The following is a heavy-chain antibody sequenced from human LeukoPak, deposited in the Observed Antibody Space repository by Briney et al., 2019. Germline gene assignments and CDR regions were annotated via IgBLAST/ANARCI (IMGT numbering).Heavy chain of an antibody. V-gene: IGHV4-4*07. CDR1: GGSISSYY. J-gene: IGHJ4*02. CDR3: ARDWTYYGLDY. D-gene: IGHD3-3*01. CDR2: IYTSGST. Sequence: SETLSLTCSVSGGSISSYYWSWIRQPAGKGLEWIGRIYTSGSTNYNPSLKSRVTMSVDTSRNQFSLKLSSVTAADTAVYYCARDWTYYGLDYWGQGTLVTVSS.